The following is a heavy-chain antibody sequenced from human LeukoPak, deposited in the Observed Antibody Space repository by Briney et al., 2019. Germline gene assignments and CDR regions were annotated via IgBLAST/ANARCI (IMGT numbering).Heavy chain of an antibody. CDR3: ARFHSGPSGWNVLWYFDL. J-gene: IGHJ2*01. CDR2: IYNSEST. Sequence: PSETLSLTCTVSGGSVSSYYWSWIRQPPGKGLEWIGYIYNSESTNYNSSLESRVTISVDTSKNQFFLKLSSVTAADTAVYYCARFHSGPSGWNVLWYFDLWGRGTLVTVSS. D-gene: IGHD6-19*01. CDR1: GGSVSSYY. V-gene: IGHV4-4*09.